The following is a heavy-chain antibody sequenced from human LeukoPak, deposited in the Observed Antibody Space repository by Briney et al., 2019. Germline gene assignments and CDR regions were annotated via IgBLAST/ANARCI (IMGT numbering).Heavy chain of an antibody. Sequence: GGSLRLSCAASGFTFSNHYMHWVRQAPGKGLVSVSRIDPNGRYTSYADSVKGRFTISRDNAKNTLYRQMNTLGAEDTALYYCVRGSTDWNGMDVWGQGTTVTVSS. CDR3: VRGSTDWNGMDV. J-gene: IGHJ6*02. CDR2: IDPNGRYT. CDR1: GFTFSNHY. V-gene: IGHV3-74*01. D-gene: IGHD6-19*01.